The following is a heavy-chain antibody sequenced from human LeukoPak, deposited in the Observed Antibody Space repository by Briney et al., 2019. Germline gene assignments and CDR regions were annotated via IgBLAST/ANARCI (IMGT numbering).Heavy chain of an antibody. CDR3: AKAVRYSGYDYYYYGMDA. D-gene: IGHD5-12*01. CDR2: ISGSGGST. J-gene: IGHJ6*02. CDR1: GFTFSSYA. V-gene: IGHV3-23*01. Sequence: GGSLRLSCAASGFTFSSYAMSWVRQAPGKGLEWVSAISGSGGSTYYADSVKGRFTISRDNSKNTLYLQMNSLRAEDTAVYYCAKAVRYSGYDYYYYGMDAWGQGTTVTVSS.